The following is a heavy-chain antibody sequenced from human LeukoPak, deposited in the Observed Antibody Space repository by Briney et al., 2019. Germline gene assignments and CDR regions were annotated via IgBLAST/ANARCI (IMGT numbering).Heavy chain of an antibody. CDR1: GGSFSGYY. Sequence: SETLSLTCVVYGGSFSGYYWSWICQPPGKGLEWIGEINHSGSTNYNPSLKSRVTISVDTSKNQFSLKLSSVTAADTAVYYCARGQGYYFDYWGQGTLVTVSS. J-gene: IGHJ4*02. CDR3: ARGQGYYFDY. V-gene: IGHV4-34*01. CDR2: INHSGST.